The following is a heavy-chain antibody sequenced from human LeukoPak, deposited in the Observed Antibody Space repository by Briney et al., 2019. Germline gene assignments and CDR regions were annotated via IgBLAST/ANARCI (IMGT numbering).Heavy chain of an antibody. CDR3: AKAQGGRSLRGYYYMDV. J-gene: IGHJ6*03. V-gene: IGHV3-30*02. D-gene: IGHD2-15*01. CDR1: GFTFSSYG. Sequence: PGGSLRLSCAASGFTFSSYGMHWVRQAPGKGLEWVAFIRYDGSNKYYAGSVKGRFTISRDNSKNTLYLQMNSLRAEDTAVYYCAKAQGGRSLRGYYYMDVWGKGTTVTVSS. CDR2: IRYDGSNK.